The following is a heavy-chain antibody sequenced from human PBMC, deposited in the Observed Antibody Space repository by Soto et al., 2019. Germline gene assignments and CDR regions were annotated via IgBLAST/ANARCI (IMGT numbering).Heavy chain of an antibody. D-gene: IGHD1-26*01. Sequence: LSLTCTISGGSISVYYWSWIRQPPGQALEWIGYIYDSGSPYYNPSLRSRVIISADTSKNQISLKLTSATAADTAVYYCARGVGSSPPRYWGRGTLVTVSS. CDR1: GGSISVYY. CDR2: IYDSGSP. J-gene: IGHJ4*02. V-gene: IGHV4-59*01. CDR3: ARGVGSSPPRY.